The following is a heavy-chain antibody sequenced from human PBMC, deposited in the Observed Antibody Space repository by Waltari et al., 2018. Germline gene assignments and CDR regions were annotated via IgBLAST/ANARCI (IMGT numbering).Heavy chain of an antibody. V-gene: IGHV3-53*01. Sequence: EVQLVESGGGLIQPGGSLRLSCAASGFTVSSNYISWVRQAPGKGLEWVSVIYSGGSIYYADSVRGRFTISRDNSKNTLYLQMNSLRAEDTAVYFCAGGAYSYSYLDYWGQGTLVTVSS. CDR2: IYSGGSI. CDR1: GFTVSSNY. D-gene: IGHD4-4*01. CDR3: AGGAYSYSYLDY. J-gene: IGHJ4*02.